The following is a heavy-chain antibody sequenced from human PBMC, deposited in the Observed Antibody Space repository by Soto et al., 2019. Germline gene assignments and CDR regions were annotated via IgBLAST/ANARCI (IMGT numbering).Heavy chain of an antibody. V-gene: IGHV4-59*01. Sequence: QVQLQESGPGLVKPSETLSLTCTVSGGSISSYYWSWIRQPPGKGLEWIGYIYYSGSTNYNPSLKSRVTISVDTSKNQFSLKLSYVTAADTAVYYCARLSPGDLYYFDYWGQGTLVTVSS. CDR2: IYYSGST. D-gene: IGHD2-21*02. CDR3: ARLSPGDLYYFDY. J-gene: IGHJ4*02. CDR1: GGSISSYY.